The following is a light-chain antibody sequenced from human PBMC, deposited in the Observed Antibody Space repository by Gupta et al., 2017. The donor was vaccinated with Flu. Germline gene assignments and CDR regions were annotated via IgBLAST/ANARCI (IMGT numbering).Light chain of an antibody. CDR2: DAY. Sequence: DIQITQSPRPLSASLGDRVTITCRASLTINNSLNWYQQKPGKAPKLLIYDAYSLQSGDPSRCSGSASGTYITLTISRLQHEYFATYYRQQSYTTPWMFGQGTKVDIK. J-gene: IGKJ1*01. V-gene: IGKV1-39*01. CDR3: QQSYTTPWM. CDR1: LTINNS.